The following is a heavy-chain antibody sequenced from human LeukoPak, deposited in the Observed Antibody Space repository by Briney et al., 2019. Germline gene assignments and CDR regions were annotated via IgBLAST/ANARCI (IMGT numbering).Heavy chain of an antibody. Sequence: PSETPSLTCAVYGGSFSGYYWSWIRQPPGKGLEWIGEINHRGSTNYNPSLKSRVTVSVDRSKNQYSLKLSSVTAADTAVYYCARGRRFDYWGQGTLVTVSS. J-gene: IGHJ4*02. CDR2: INHRGST. CDR3: ARGRRFDY. V-gene: IGHV4-34*01. CDR1: GGSFSGYY.